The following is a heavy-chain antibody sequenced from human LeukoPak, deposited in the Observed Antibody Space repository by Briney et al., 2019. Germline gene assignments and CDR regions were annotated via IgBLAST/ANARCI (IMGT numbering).Heavy chain of an antibody. D-gene: IGHD1-26*01. CDR3: ARVARIVGATSLDY. J-gene: IGHJ4*02. CDR1: GFTFSSYV. Sequence: GGSLRLSCAASGFTFSSYVMTWVRQAPGKGLEWVSSISGSGGSTYYADSVKGRFTISRDNSKNTLYLQMNSLRAEDTAVYYCARVARIVGATSLDYWGQGTLVTVSS. V-gene: IGHV3-23*01. CDR2: ISGSGGST.